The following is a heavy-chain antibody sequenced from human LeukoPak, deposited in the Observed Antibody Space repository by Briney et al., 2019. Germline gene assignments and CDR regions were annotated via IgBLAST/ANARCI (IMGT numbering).Heavy chain of an antibody. V-gene: IGHV4-39*01. CDR2: IYYSGNT. D-gene: IGHD3-10*01. Sequence: SETLSLTCTVSGGSISSGDYYWGWIRQPPGKGLEWIGSIYYSGNTYYNPSIKSRVTISVDTSKNQFSLKLSSVTAADTAVYYCARLKEGIDYWGQGTLVTVSS. J-gene: IGHJ4*02. CDR3: ARLKEGIDY. CDR1: GGSISSGDYY.